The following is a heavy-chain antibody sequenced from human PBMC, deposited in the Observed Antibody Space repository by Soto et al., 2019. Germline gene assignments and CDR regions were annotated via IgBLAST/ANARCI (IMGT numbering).Heavy chain of an antibody. Sequence: ASVKVSCKASGYTSTNYAVHWVRQAPGQGLQWIGWINVGNGNTKSSQKFQGRVTFSRDTSASTAYMEVSSLTSEDTAVYYCTSDNKGLADYWGQGTLVTVSS. CDR1: GYTSTNYA. J-gene: IGHJ4*02. CDR3: TSDNKGLADY. V-gene: IGHV1-3*01. CDR2: INVGNGNT.